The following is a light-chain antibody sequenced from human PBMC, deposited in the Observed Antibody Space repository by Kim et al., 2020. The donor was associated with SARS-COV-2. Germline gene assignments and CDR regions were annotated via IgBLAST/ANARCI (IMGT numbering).Light chain of an antibody. V-gene: IGLV1-44*01. J-gene: IGLJ3*02. CDR3: AAWDDSLIGV. CDR1: SSNIGSNT. CDR2: SNN. Sequence: PGQRVPISCSGSSSNIGSNTVNWYQQLPGTAPKLLIYSNNQRPSGVPDRFSGSKSGTSASLAISGLQSEDEADYYCAAWDDSLIGVFGGGTQLTVL.